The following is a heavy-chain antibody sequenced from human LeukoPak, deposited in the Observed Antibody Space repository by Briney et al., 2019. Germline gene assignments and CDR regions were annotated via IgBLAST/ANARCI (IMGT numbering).Heavy chain of an antibody. CDR2: ISAYNGNT. Sequence: ASVKVSCKASGYTFTDYGIGWVRQAPGRGLEWMGWISAYNGNTKYAQNLQGRVTMTTDTSTSTAYMELRSLRSDDTAVYYCARVRTDFWSGYFYNYFDYWGQGTLVTVSS. J-gene: IGHJ4*02. CDR1: GYTFTDYG. V-gene: IGHV1-18*01. CDR3: ARVRTDFWSGYFYNYFDY. D-gene: IGHD3-3*01.